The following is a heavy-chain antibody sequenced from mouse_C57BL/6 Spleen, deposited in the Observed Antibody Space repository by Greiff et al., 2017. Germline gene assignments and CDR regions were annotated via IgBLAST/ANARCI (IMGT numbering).Heavy chain of an antibody. CDR3: TTVYGKDAMDY. CDR2: IRNKANNHAT. Sequence: EVQLVESGGGLVQPGGSMKLSCAASGFTFSDDWMDWVRQSPEQGLEWVAEIRNKANNHATYYAESVKGRFTITRDDSKSSVYLQISSLRAEDTGIYYCTTVYGKDAMDYWGQGTSVTVSS. J-gene: IGHJ4*01. D-gene: IGHD2-1*01. CDR1: GFTFSDDW. V-gene: IGHV6-6*01.